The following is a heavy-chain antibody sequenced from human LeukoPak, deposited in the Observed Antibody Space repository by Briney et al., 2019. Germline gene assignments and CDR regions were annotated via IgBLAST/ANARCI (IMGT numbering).Heavy chain of an antibody. Sequence: GGSLRLSGEASGFTFGGYAMYRLRHAPGKGLEWVSGIVGGSGITQYADCVMGRFSISRDNSKNTLYLQMNSLRAEDTAVYYCAKDVDIVATIPYFDYWGQGTLVTVSS. CDR2: IVGGSGIT. D-gene: IGHD5-12*01. CDR3: AKDVDIVATIPYFDY. CDR1: GFTFGGYA. V-gene: IGHV3-23*01. J-gene: IGHJ4*02.